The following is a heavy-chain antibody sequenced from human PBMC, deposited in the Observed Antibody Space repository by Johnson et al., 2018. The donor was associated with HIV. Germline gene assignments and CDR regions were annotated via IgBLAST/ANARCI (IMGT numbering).Heavy chain of an antibody. CDR2: INQDGSEM. CDR3: ARGRGALDI. Sequence: VQLVESVGGLVQRGGSLRLSCAASGFTLSNYWMSWVRQAPGKGLEWVANINQDGSEMYYVDSVKGRFTISRDNANNSLYVQMNSLRAEDTAVYYCARGRGALDIWGQGTMVTVSS. V-gene: IGHV3-7*04. CDR1: GFTLSNYW. D-gene: IGHD3-16*01. J-gene: IGHJ3*02.